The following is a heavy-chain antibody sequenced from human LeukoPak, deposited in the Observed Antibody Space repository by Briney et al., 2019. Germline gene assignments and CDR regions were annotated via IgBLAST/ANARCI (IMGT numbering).Heavy chain of an antibody. CDR1: GFAFKNAW. Sequence: PGGSLRLSCAASGFAFKNAWMSWVRQAPGKGLEWVSGISGSGVGSGTRTHYADSVKGRFTISRDNAKNSLYLQMNSLRAEDTAVYYCARFDGDYDYWGQGTLVTVSS. CDR2: ISGSGVGSGTRT. D-gene: IGHD4-17*01. J-gene: IGHJ4*02. CDR3: ARFDGDYDY. V-gene: IGHV3-48*04.